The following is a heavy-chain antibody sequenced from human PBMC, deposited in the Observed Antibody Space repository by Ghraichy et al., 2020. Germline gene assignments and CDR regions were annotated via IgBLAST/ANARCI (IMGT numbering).Heavy chain of an antibody. V-gene: IGHV4-34*01. Sequence: SETLSLTCAVYGGSFSGYYCSWIRQPPSKGLDWIGQINHSGSTNSNPSLKSRVTISVDTSTTQFSLKLSSVTAAETAVYYCARVRRWVKVDAFDIWGQGTMVTVSS. CDR1: GGSFSGYY. D-gene: IGHD4-23*01. CDR3: ARVRRWVKVDAFDI. CDR2: INHSGST. J-gene: IGHJ3*02.